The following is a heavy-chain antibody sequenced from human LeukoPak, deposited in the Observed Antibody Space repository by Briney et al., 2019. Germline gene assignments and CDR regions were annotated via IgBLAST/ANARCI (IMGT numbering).Heavy chain of an antibody. CDR2: IYYSGST. CDR3: ASLVDTAMVTRSDYYGMDV. D-gene: IGHD5-18*01. J-gene: IGHJ6*02. CDR1: GGSISSGGYY. V-gene: IGHV4-31*03. Sequence: SSETLSLTCTVSGGSISSGGYYWSWIRQHPGKGLEWIGYIYYSGSTYYNPSLKSRVTISVDTSKNQFSLKLSSVTAADTAVYYCASLVDTAMVTRSDYYGMDVWGQGTTVTVSS.